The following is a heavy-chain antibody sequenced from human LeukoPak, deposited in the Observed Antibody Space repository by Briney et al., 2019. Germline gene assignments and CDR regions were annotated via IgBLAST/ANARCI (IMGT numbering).Heavy chain of an antibody. CDR1: GYTITDYY. V-gene: IGHV1-46*01. D-gene: IGHD1-26*01. CDR2: INPSGGST. Sequence: ASVKVSCKASGYTITDYYLHWVRQAPGQGLEWMGIINPSGGSTSYAQKFQGRVTMTRDTSTSTVYMELSSLRSEDTAVYYCARGGGSLNGAFDIWGQGTMVTVSS. J-gene: IGHJ3*02. CDR3: ARGGGSLNGAFDI.